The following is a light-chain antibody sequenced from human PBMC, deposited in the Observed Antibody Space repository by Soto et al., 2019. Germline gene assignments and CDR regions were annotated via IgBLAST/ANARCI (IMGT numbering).Light chain of an antibody. V-gene: IGKV3-20*01. CDR3: QQYGGSPPKYT. J-gene: IGKJ2*01. Sequence: EIVLTQSPGTLSLSPGERVALSCRASQSVSSTSIAWYQQKPGHAPRLLIYDSSSRATDIPDRFSGSGSGTDFTLTISRLEPEDFAVYYCQQYGGSPPKYTFGQGTKLEI. CDR1: QSVSSTS. CDR2: DSS.